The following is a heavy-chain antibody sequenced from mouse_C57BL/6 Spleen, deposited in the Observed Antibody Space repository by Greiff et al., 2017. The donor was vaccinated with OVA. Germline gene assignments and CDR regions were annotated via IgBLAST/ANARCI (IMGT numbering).Heavy chain of an antibody. CDR3: ARRGIYDYDEGYAMDY. Sequence: QVQLQQPGAELVMPGASVKLSCKASGYTFTSYWMHWVKQRPGQGLEWIGEIDPSDSYTNYNQKFKGKSTLTVDKSSSTAYMQLSSLTSEDSAVYYCARRGIYDYDEGYAMDYWGQGTSFTVSS. D-gene: IGHD2-4*01. CDR2: IDPSDSYT. J-gene: IGHJ4*01. V-gene: IGHV1-69*01. CDR1: GYTFTSYW.